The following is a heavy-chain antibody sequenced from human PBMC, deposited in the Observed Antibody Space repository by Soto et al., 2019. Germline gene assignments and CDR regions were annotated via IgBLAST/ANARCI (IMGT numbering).Heavy chain of an antibody. J-gene: IGHJ1*01. CDR3: AITVVTPREYFQH. V-gene: IGHV4-34*01. CDR1: GGSFSGYY. D-gene: IGHD2-21*02. Sequence: QVQLQKWGAGLLKPSETLSLTCAVCGGSFSGYYWSWIRQPPGKGLEWIGEINHSGSTNYNPSLKSRVTISVDTSKNQFSLKLSSVTAADTAVYYCAITVVTPREYFQHWGQGTLVTVSS. CDR2: INHSGST.